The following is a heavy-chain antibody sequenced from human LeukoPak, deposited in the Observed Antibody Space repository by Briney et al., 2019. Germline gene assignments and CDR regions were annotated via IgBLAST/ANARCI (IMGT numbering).Heavy chain of an antibody. CDR1: GSTFSSYA. J-gene: IGHJ5*02. CDR3: AKALSGDYEHWFDP. D-gene: IGHD4-17*01. V-gene: IGHV3-23*01. Sequence: PGGSLRLSCAASGSTFSSYAMSWVRQAPGKGLEWVSAISGSGGSTYYADSVKGRFTISRDNSKNTLYLQMNSLRAEDTAVYYCAKALSGDYEHWFDPWGQGTLVTVSS. CDR2: ISGSGGST.